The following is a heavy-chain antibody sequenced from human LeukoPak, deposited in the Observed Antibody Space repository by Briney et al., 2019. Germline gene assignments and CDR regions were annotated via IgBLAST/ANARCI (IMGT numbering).Heavy chain of an antibody. CDR2: INHSGST. V-gene: IGHV4-34*01. CDR3: ARRGIAVAGIERMDAFDI. D-gene: IGHD6-19*01. Sequence: SETLSLTCAVYGGSFSGHYWSWIRLPPGRGLEWIGEINHSGSTNYNPSLKSRVTISVDTSKNQFSLKLTSVTAADTAVYYCARRGIAVAGIERMDAFDIWGQGTMVTVSS. CDR1: GGSFSGHY. J-gene: IGHJ3*02.